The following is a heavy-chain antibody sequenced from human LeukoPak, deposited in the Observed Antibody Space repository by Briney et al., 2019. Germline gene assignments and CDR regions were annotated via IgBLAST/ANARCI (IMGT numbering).Heavy chain of an antibody. V-gene: IGHV1-2*02. J-gene: IGHJ5*02. CDR2: INPNSGGT. CDR1: GYTFTGYY. Sequence: ASVKVSCKASGYTFTGYYMHWVRQAPGQGLEWMGWINPNSGGTNYAQKFQGRVTMTRDTSIRTAYTELSRLRYDDRVVYDCASARKKSYCSGGSCYSAYNWFDPWGQGTLLTVCS. CDR3: ASARKKSYCSGGSCYSAYNWFDP. D-gene: IGHD2-15*01.